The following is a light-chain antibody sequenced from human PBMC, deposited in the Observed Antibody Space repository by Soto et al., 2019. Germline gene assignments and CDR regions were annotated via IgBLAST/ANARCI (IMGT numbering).Light chain of an antibody. CDR3: QQYGRTSWT. J-gene: IGKJ1*01. CDR1: QSVSTNF. Sequence: EIGLTQSPGTLALSPGEGATLSCRASQSVSTNFFAWYQQKPGQAPRLLIYGASTRATGIPDRFSGSGSGTDFTLTISRLEPEDFAVYYCQQYGRTSWTFGQGTKV. V-gene: IGKV3-20*01. CDR2: GAS.